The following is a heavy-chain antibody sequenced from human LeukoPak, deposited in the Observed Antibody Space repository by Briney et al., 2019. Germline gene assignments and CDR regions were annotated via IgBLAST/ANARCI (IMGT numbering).Heavy chain of an antibody. CDR2: ISYSGST. CDR3: ARALGYCSGGSCTRGYNWFDP. Sequence: SETLSLTCTVSRGSVSSGDYYWTWIRQPPGKGLEWIGYISYSGSTNYNPSLKSRVTILIDTSKNQISLKLSSVTAADTAVYYCARALGYCSGGSCTRGYNWFDPWGQGTLVTVPS. V-gene: IGHV4-61*08. CDR1: RGSVSSGDYY. J-gene: IGHJ5*02. D-gene: IGHD2-15*01.